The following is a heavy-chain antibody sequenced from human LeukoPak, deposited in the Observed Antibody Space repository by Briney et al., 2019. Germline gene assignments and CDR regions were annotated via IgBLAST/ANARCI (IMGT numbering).Heavy chain of an antibody. J-gene: IGHJ3*02. CDR1: GYTFTSYG. D-gene: IGHD3-10*01. V-gene: IGHV1-18*01. Sequence: ASVKVSCKASGYTFTSYGINWVRQAPGQGLEWMGWISGYNGNTKYAQKFQGRVTMTTDTSTSTAYMELRSLRSDDTAVYYCARDRKLLWFGESDDAFDIWGQGTMVAVSS. CDR2: ISGYNGNT. CDR3: ARDRKLLWFGESDDAFDI.